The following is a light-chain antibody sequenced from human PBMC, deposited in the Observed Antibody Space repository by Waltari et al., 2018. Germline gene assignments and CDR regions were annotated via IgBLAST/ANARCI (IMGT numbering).Light chain of an antibody. Sequence: EIVLTQSPGTLSLSPGERATLSCRASQSVTNNYLAWYRQKPCQAPRVLIYAAPSRATGIPERLRGSGSGTDFSLTIRRVEPEDFAVYFCQQYGSSPLTFGGGTKVEIK. CDR3: QQYGSSPLT. CDR2: AAP. V-gene: IGKV3-20*01. J-gene: IGKJ4*01. CDR1: QSVTNNY.